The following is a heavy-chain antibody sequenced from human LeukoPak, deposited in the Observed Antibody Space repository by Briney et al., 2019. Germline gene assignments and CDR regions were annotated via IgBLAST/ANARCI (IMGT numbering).Heavy chain of an antibody. Sequence: ASVEVSCKSSGYTFTGYYMHWVRQAPGQGLAWMGWINPNSGGTNYAQKFQGRVTMTRDTSISTAYMELSRLRSDDTAVYYCARVESIAAAGYFDYWGQGTLVTVSS. V-gene: IGHV1-2*02. CDR3: ARVESIAAAGYFDY. CDR1: GYTFTGYY. J-gene: IGHJ4*02. CDR2: INPNSGGT. D-gene: IGHD6-13*01.